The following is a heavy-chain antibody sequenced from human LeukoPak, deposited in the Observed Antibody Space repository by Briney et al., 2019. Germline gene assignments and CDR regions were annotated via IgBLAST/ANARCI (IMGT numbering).Heavy chain of an antibody. D-gene: IGHD3-10*01. CDR2: IKSKTDGGTT. CDR1: GFTFSNAW. V-gene: IGHV3-15*01. CDR3: TTYYGSGSYPYYYYYMDV. Sequence: GGSLRLSCAASGFTFSNAWMSWVRQAPGKGLEWVGRIKSKTDGGTTDYAAPVKGRFTISRDDSKNTLYLQMNSLKTEDTAVYYCTTYYGSGSYPYYYYYMDVWGKGTTVTVSS. J-gene: IGHJ6*03.